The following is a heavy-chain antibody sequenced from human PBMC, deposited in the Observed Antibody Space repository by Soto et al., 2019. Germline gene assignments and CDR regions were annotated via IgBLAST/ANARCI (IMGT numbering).Heavy chain of an antibody. CDR1: GGTFSSYA. Sequence: ASVKVSCKASGGTFSSYAISWVRQAPGQGLEWMGGIIPIFGTANYAQKFQGRVTITADKSTSTAYMELSSLRSEDTAVYYCATRPGYSSGWHYYFDYWGQGTLV. D-gene: IGHD6-19*01. CDR3: ATRPGYSSGWHYYFDY. V-gene: IGHV1-69*06. J-gene: IGHJ4*02. CDR2: IIPIFGTA.